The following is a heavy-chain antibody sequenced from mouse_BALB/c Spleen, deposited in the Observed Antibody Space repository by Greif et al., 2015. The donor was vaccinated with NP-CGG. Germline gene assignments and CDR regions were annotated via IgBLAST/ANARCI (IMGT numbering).Heavy chain of an antibody. J-gene: IGHJ4*01. CDR1: GFTFSDYY. V-gene: IGHV5-4*02. Sequence: EVHLVESGGGLVEPGGSLKLSCAASGFTFSDYYMYWVRQTPEKRLEWVATISDGGSYTYYPDSVKGRFTISRDNAKNNLYLRMSSLKSEDTAMYYCASMDYWGQGTSVTVSS. CDR3: ASMDY. CDR2: ISDGGSYT.